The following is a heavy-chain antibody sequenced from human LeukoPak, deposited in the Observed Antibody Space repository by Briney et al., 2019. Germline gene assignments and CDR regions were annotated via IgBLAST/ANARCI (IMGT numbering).Heavy chain of an antibody. D-gene: IGHD6-19*01. CDR3: ARRDHSSGWFHFDY. CDR1: GGSISSYY. V-gene: IGHV4-59*08. CDR2: ISYSGST. J-gene: IGHJ4*02. Sequence: PPETLSLTCTVSGGSISSYYWSWIRQPPGKGLEWIGYISYSGSTNYNPSLKSRVTISVDTSKNQFSLKLSSVTAADTAVYYCARRDHSSGWFHFDYWGQGTLVTVSS.